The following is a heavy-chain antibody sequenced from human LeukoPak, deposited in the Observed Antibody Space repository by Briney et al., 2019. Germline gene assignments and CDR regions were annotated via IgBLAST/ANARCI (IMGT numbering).Heavy chain of an antibody. CDR2: ISWDGGST. CDR1: GFTFDDYT. CDR3: ATVHDSSLDY. Sequence: GGSLRLSCAASGFTFDDYTMHWVRQAPGKGLEWVSLISWDGGSTYYADSVKGRFTISRDNSKNSLYLQMNSLRTEDTAVYYCATVHDSSLDYWGQGTLVTVSS. V-gene: IGHV3-43*01. D-gene: IGHD1-1*01. J-gene: IGHJ4*02.